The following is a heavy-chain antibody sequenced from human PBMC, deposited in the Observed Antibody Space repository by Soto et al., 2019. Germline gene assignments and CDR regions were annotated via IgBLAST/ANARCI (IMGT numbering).Heavy chain of an antibody. V-gene: IGHV1-69*13. CDR3: ARDTNPYSSSWYGFDY. CDR1: GGTFSSYA. Sequence: ASVKVSCKASGGTFSSYAISWLRQAPGQGLEWMGGIIPIFGTANYAQKFQGRVTITAAESTSTAYMELSSLRSEDTAVYYCARDTNPYSSSWYGFDYWGQGTLVTVSS. CDR2: IIPIFGTA. D-gene: IGHD6-13*01. J-gene: IGHJ4*02.